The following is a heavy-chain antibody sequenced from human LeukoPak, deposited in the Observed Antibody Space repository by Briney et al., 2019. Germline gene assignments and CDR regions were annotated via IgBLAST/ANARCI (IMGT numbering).Heavy chain of an antibody. D-gene: IGHD3-3*01. V-gene: IGHV3-30*03. Sequence: GRSLRLSCAASGFTFSSYGMHWVRQAPGKGLEWVAVISYDGSNKYYADSVKGRFTISRDNSKNTLYLQMNSLRAEDTAVYYCARDTPRSFGVVTDAFDIWGQGTMVTVSS. CDR1: GFTFSSYG. CDR3: ARDTPRSFGVVTDAFDI. J-gene: IGHJ3*02. CDR2: ISYDGSNK.